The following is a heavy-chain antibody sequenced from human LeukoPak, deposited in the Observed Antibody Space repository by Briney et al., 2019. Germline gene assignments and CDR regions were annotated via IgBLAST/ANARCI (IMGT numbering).Heavy chain of an antibody. CDR2: ISPNSGGT. D-gene: IGHD6-19*01. J-gene: IGHJ4*02. CDR3: ARESEWLNLDY. Sequence: ASVKVSCKASGYTFIGYYVHWVRQAPGQGLEWMGRISPNSGGTNYAQKFQGRVTMTRDTSISTAYMELSTLRSDDTAVYYCARESEWLNLDYWGQGSLVTVSS. V-gene: IGHV1-2*06. CDR1: GYTFIGYY.